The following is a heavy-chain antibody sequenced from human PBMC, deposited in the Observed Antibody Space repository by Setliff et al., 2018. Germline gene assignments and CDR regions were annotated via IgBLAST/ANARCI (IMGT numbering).Heavy chain of an antibody. CDR2: ISYDGINK. CDR1: GITFSSYA. J-gene: IGHJ4*02. CDR3: AGDKPLQHNYNFWSGYCPY. V-gene: IGHV3-30*01. D-gene: IGHD3-3*01. Sequence: GGSLRLSCAASGITFSSYAMHWVRQAPGKGLEWVAVISYDGINKYYADSVKGRFTISRDNSKNTLYLQMNSLRPEDTAVYYCAGDKPLQHNYNFWSGYCPYWGQGTRVTVSS.